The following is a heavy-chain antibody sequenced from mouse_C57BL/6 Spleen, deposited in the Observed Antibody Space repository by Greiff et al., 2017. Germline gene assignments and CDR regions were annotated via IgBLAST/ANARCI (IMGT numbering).Heavy chain of an antibody. V-gene: IGHV1-54*01. CDR1: GYAFTNYL. CDR2: INPGSGGT. D-gene: IGHD2-3*01. CDR3: ARGWFHAMDY. Sequence: QVQLQQSGAELVRPGTSVKVSCKASGYAFTNYLIEWVKQRPGQGLEWIGVINPGSGGTNYNEKFKGKATLTADKASSTAYMQLSSLSSEDSAVYFCARGWFHAMDYWGQGTSVTVSS. J-gene: IGHJ4*01.